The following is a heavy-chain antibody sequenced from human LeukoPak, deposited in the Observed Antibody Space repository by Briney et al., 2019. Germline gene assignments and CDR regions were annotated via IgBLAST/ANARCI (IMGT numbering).Heavy chain of an antibody. D-gene: IGHD3-3*01. V-gene: IGHV4-39*01. CDR1: GGSISSRPYY. Sequence: ASETLSLTCTVSGGSISSRPYYWGWVSQPPGKGLEWIGSISYSGSIHYNPSLKSRVTISVDTSKNHFSLRLSSVTAADTAVYYCARQNYYTQFDYWGQGTLVTVSS. CDR3: ARQNYYTQFDY. J-gene: IGHJ4*02. CDR2: ISYSGSI.